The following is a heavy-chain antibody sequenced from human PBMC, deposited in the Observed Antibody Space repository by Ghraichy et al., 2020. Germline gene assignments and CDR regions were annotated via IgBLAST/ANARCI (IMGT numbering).Heavy chain of an antibody. V-gene: IGHV3-53*01. CDR1: GFTVTTNY. D-gene: IGHD3-22*01. CDR3: ARGENNYDRRGAFDI. J-gene: IGHJ3*02. Sequence: GESLNISCAASGFTVTTNYMSWVRQAPGKGLEWVSVIYSGGSTYYLDSVEGRFTISRDKSKNTVDLQMSRLRAADTAVYYCARGENNYDRRGAFDIWGQGTLVTVSS. CDR2: IYSGGST.